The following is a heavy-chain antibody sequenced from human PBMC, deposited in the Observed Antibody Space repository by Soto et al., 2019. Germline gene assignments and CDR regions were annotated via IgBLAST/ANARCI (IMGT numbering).Heavy chain of an antibody. CDR2: INPTFGST. J-gene: IGHJ4*02. D-gene: IGHD1-26*01. Sequence: QVQLVQSGAEVRKPGASVRLSCKASGYTFTNYFFHWVRQAPGQGLEWMGMINPTFGSTSYTQDLQGRVTMARVTATGTVYMDLTSLKSEDTAVYYCARERSEQFDYCCQGALVTVSS. V-gene: IGHV1-46*01. CDR1: GYTFTNYF. CDR3: ARERSEQFDY.